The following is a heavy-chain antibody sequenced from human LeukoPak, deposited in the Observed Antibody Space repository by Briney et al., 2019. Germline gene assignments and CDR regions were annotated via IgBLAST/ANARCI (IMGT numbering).Heavy chain of an antibody. D-gene: IGHD1-26*01. CDR3: ARVSQWELRWDV. CDR1: GGSISSYY. J-gene: IGHJ6*04. V-gene: IGHV4-59*01. CDR2: IYYSGST. Sequence: PSETLSLTCTVSGGSISSYYWSWIRQPPGKGLVWIGYIYYSGSTNYNPSLKSRVTISVDTSKNQFSLKLSSATAADTAVYYCARVSQWELRWDVWGKGTTVTVSS.